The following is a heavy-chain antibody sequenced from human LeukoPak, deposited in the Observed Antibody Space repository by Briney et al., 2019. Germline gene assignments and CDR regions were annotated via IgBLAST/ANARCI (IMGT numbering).Heavy chain of an antibody. Sequence: RPSETLSLTCAVSGGSISSSNWWSWVRQPPGKGLEWVSGISGSGGSIYYADSVKGRFTISRDSSKNTLNLQMNSLRAEDTAVYYCAKHGDTAMWLDYWGQGTLVTVSS. J-gene: IGHJ4*02. D-gene: IGHD5-18*01. V-gene: IGHV3-23*01. CDR3: AKHGDTAMWLDY. CDR2: ISGSGGSI. CDR1: GGSISSSN.